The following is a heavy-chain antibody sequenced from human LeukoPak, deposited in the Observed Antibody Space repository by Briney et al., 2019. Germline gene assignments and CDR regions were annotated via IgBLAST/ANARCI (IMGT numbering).Heavy chain of an antibody. CDR1: GGSISSRSYY. CDR2: INHSGST. CDR3: ARGQGPLGRWLQYFDY. V-gene: IGHV4-39*07. J-gene: IGHJ4*02. D-gene: IGHD5-24*01. Sequence: PSETLSLTCTVSGGSISSRSYYWGWIRQPPGKGLEWIGEINHSGSTNYNPSLKSRVTISVDTSKNQFSLKLSSVTAADTAVYYCARGQGPLGRWLQYFDYWGQGTLVTVSS.